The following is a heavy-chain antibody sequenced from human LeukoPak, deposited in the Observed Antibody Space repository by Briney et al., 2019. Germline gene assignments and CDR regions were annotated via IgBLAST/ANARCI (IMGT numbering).Heavy chain of an antibody. CDR3: ARLGGRTITLFGVVIIAGWFDP. CDR2: IYPGDSDT. V-gene: IGHV5-51*01. D-gene: IGHD3-3*01. Sequence: GESLKISCKGSGYSFTSYWIGWVRQMPGKGLEWMGIIYPGDSDTRYSPSFQGQVTISADKSISTAYLQWSSLKASDTAMYYCARLGGRTITLFGVVIIAGWFDPWGQGTLVTVSS. J-gene: IGHJ5*02. CDR1: GYSFTSYW.